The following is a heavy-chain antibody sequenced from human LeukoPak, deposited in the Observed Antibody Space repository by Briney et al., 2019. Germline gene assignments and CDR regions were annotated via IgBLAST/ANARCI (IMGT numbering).Heavy chain of an antibody. Sequence: SETLSLTCTVSGGSISSGSYYWGWIRQPPGKGLEWIGSIYYSGSTYYNPSLKSRVTISVDTSKNQFSLMLSSVTAADTAVYYCARDRQQLVRGDYFDFWGQGTLVTVSS. CDR2: IYYSGST. J-gene: IGHJ4*02. CDR1: GGSISSGSYY. CDR3: ARDRQQLVRGDYFDF. V-gene: IGHV4-39*07. D-gene: IGHD6-13*01.